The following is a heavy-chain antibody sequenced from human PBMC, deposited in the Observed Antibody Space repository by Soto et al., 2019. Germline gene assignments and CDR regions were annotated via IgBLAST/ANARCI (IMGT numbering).Heavy chain of an antibody. D-gene: IGHD5-18*01. J-gene: IGHJ4*02. V-gene: IGHV3-30*18. CDR2: ISYDGSNK. CDR3: AKDPRGYSYGRLDY. CDR1: GFTFSSYG. Sequence: TGGSLRLSCAASGFTFSSYGMHWVRQAPGKGLEWVAVISYDGSNKYYADSVKGRFTISRDNSKNTLYLQMNSLRAEDTAVYYCAKDPRGYSYGRLDYWGQGTLVTVSS.